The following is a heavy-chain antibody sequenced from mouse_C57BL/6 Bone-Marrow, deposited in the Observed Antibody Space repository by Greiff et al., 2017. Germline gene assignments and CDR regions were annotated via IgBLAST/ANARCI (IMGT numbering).Heavy chain of an antibody. CDR3: ARVGAIYYDYDGGFAY. D-gene: IGHD2-4*01. CDR2: ISYDGSN. Sequence: ESGPGLVKPSQSLSLTCSVTGYSITSGYYWNWIRQFPGNKLEWMGYISYDGSNNYNPSLKNRISITRDTSKNQFFLKLNSVTTEDTATYYCARVGAIYYDYDGGFAYWGQGTLVTVTA. J-gene: IGHJ3*01. V-gene: IGHV3-6*01. CDR1: GYSITSGYY.